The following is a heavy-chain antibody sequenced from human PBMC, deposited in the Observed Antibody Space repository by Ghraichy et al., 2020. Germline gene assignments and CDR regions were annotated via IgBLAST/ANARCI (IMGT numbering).Heavy chain of an antibody. Sequence: GESLNTSCAASGFTFSTYWMTWVRQAPGKGLEWVANIKRDGSEKNYVDSVKGRFTISRDNAKNSLYLQMISLRAEDTAVYYCARDTTPASGSAYFDAFDIWGQGTTVTVSS. CDR3: ARDTTPASGSAYFDAFDI. V-gene: IGHV3-7*01. CDR1: GFTFSTYW. D-gene: IGHD3-10*01. CDR2: IKRDGSEK. J-gene: IGHJ3*02.